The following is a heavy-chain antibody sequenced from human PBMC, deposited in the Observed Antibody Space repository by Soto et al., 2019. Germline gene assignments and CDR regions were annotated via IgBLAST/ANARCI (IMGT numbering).Heavy chain of an antibody. Sequence: EVQLVESGGALVQPGRSLRLSCAASGFTFDDYAMHWVRQAPGKGLEWVSDISWNSGTIDYADSVKGRFTISRDNAKKSLYLQMNSLRAEDTALYYCARTFLSLMGHMDVWGKGTTVTVSS. V-gene: IGHV3-9*01. D-gene: IGHD1-7*01. J-gene: IGHJ6*03. CDR1: GFTFDDYA. CDR2: ISWNSGTI. CDR3: ARTFLSLMGHMDV.